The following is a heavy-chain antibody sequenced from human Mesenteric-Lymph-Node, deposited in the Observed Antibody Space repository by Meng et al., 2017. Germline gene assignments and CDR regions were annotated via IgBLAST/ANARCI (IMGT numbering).Heavy chain of an antibody. CDR2: IKHNLRI. Sequence: SETLSLTCAVYGGSISDNYWTWIRQSPGKGLGWIGEIKHNLRINYNQSLKNRVTISVDTTRNQVSLRMSSVTAADTAVYYCARVDFRGTYFDSTGLGLWGQGALVTVSS. D-gene: IGHD3-22*01. CDR1: GGSISDNY. CDR3: ARVDFRGTYFDSTGLGL. V-gene: IGHV4-34*01. J-gene: IGHJ4*02.